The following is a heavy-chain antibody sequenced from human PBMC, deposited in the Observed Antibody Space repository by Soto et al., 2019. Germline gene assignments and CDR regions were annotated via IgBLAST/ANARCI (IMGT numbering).Heavy chain of an antibody. D-gene: IGHD3-9*01. J-gene: IGHJ5*02. CDR1: GGTFSSYT. V-gene: IGHV1-69*04. Sequence: VKVSCKASGGTFSSYTISWVRQAPGQGLEWTGRIIPILGIANYAQKFQGRVTITADKSTSTAYMELSSLRSEDTAVYYCARDSRNYDILTGYYANWFDPWGQGTLVTVSS. CDR3: ARDSRNYDILTGYYANWFDP. CDR2: IIPILGIA.